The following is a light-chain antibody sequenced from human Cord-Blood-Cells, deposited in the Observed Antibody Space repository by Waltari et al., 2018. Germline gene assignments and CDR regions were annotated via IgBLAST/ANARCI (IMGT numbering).Light chain of an antibody. J-gene: IGLJ3*02. CDR3: SSYTSSSTFEWV. Sequence: QSALTQPASVSGSPGQSITISCTGTSSDVGGYNYVSWYQQHPGKAPKLMIYDVSKRRSGVSNRFSGSKSGNTASLTISGLQAEDEAEYYCSSYTSSSTFEWVFGGGTKLTVL. CDR1: SSDVGGYNY. CDR2: DVS. V-gene: IGLV2-14*01.